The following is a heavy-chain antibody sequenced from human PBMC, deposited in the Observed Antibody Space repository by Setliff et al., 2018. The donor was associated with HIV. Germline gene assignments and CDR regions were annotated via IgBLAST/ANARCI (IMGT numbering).Heavy chain of an antibody. Sequence: ASVKVSCKAFGYTFTGYYMHWVRQAPGQGLEWMGWINPKSGATNYTQNFQGRVTMSRDTSISTAYMELTRLKSDDTAVYFCATFDYGHSLEKIGYWGQGTLVTVSS. CDR3: ATFDYGHSLEKIGY. CDR1: GYTFTGYY. J-gene: IGHJ4*02. CDR2: INPKSGAT. V-gene: IGHV1-2*02. D-gene: IGHD4-17*01.